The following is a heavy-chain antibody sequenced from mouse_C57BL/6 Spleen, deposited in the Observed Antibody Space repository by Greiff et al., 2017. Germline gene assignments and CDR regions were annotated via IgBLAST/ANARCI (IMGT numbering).Heavy chain of an antibody. CDR3: ARLSSNWDVYAMDY. V-gene: IGHV2-2*01. J-gene: IGHJ4*01. CDR1: GFSLTSYG. Sequence: VNVVESGPGLVQPSQSLSITCTVSGFSLTSYGVHWVRQSPGKGLEWLGVIWSGGSTDYNAAFISRLSISKDNSKSQVFFKMNSLQADDTAIYYCARLSSNWDVYAMDYWGQGTSVTVSS. CDR2: IWSGGST. D-gene: IGHD4-1*02.